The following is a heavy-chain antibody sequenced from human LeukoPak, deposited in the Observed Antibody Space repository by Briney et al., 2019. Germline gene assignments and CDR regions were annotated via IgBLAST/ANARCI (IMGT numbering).Heavy chain of an antibody. D-gene: IGHD6-6*01. J-gene: IGHJ3*02. Sequence: GGSLRLSCAASGLTFSSYAMSWVRQAPGKGLEWVSAISGSGGSTYYADSVKGRFTVSRDNSKNTLYLQMNSLRAEDTAVYYCAKVSTKAARHEDDAFDIWGQGTMVTVSS. V-gene: IGHV3-23*01. CDR1: GLTFSSYA. CDR2: ISGSGGST. CDR3: AKVSTKAARHEDDAFDI.